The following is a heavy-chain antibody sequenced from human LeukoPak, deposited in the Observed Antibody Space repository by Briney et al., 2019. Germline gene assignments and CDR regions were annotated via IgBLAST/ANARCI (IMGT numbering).Heavy chain of an antibody. J-gene: IGHJ4*02. V-gene: IGHV1-2*02. CDR2: INPNSGGA. D-gene: IGHD3-10*01. CDR3: ARGSLRSGSPPSYYFDY. Sequence: ASVKVSCKASGYTFTGYYMHWVRQAPEQGLEWMGWINPNSGGANYAQKFQGRVTMTRDTSISTAYMELSRLRSDDTAVYYCARGSLRSGSPPSYYFDYWGQGTLVTVSS. CDR1: GYTFTGYY.